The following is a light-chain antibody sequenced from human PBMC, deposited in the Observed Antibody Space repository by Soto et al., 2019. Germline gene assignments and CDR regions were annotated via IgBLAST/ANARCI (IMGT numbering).Light chain of an antibody. Sequence: EIVLTHSPVTLSLSPWERATLSCMASLTISDNYLAWYQQKAGQAPRLVIYDASNRASGIPDRFSASGSGTDFTLTISRLEPEDFAVYYCQQYSAAPLTFCQGTKVDIK. CDR2: DAS. CDR3: QQYSAAPLT. J-gene: IGKJ1*01. CDR1: LTISDNY. V-gene: IGKV3-20*01.